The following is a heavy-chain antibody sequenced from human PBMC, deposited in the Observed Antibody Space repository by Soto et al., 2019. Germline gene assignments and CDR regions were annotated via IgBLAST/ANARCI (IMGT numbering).Heavy chain of an antibody. J-gene: IGHJ4*02. CDR2: ISSNGGNT. CDR1: GFTFSSYS. Sequence: GGSLRLSCAASGFTFSSYSIHWVRQAPGKGLEYVSSISSNGGNTHYADSVKGRFTISRDNAKNSLYLQMNSLRAEDTAVYYCARGFSSSWYSFDYWGQGTLVTVSS. V-gene: IGHV3-64*04. D-gene: IGHD6-13*01. CDR3: ARGFSSSWYSFDY.